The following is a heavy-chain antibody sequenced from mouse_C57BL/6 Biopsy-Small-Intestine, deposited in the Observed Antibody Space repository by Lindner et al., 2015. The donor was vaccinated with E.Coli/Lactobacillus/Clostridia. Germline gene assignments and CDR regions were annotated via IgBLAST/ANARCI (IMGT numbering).Heavy chain of an antibody. J-gene: IGHJ2*01. D-gene: IGHD1-1*01. CDR2: INPYNGDT. V-gene: IGHV1-20*01. Sequence: EVQLQEFGPELVKPGDSVKISCKASGYSFTGYFMNWVMQSHGKSLEWIGRINPYNGDTFYNQKFKGKATLTVDKSSSTAHMELRSLTSEDSAVYYCARAGYCGSNYFDYWGQGTTLTVSS. CDR1: GYSFTGYF. CDR3: ARAGYCGSNYFDY.